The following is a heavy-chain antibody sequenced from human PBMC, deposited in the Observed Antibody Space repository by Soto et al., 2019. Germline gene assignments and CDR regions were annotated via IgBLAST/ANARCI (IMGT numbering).Heavy chain of an antibody. V-gene: IGHV3-9*01. CDR1: GFTFDDYA. J-gene: IGHJ1*01. CDR2: ITWRGGTR. CDR3: IRGRQGCFQL. Sequence: EVQLVESGGGLVQPGRSLRLSCVASGFTFDDYAMHWVLQAPGKGLEWVSGITWRGGTRDYADSVKGRFTISRDNAKNSVYLQMDSLRVEDTALYYCIRGRQGCFQLWGRGTLVTVSS. D-gene: IGHD6-19*01.